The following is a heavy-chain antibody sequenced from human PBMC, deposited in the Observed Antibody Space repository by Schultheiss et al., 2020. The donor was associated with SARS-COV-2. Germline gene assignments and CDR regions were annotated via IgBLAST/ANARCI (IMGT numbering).Heavy chain of an antibody. V-gene: IGHV3-33*01. CDR2: IWYDGSNK. CDR1: GFTFSSYG. D-gene: IGHD5-12*01. J-gene: IGHJ3*02. CDR3: ARENVRVATITYAFDI. Sequence: GGSLRLSCAASGFTFSSYGMHWVRQAPGKGLEWVAVIWYDGSNKYYADSVKGRFTISRDNSKNTLYLQMNSLRAEDTAVYYCARENVRVATITYAFDIWGQGTMVTVSS.